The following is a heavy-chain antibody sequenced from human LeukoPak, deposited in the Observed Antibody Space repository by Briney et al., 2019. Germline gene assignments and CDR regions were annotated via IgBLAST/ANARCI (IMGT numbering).Heavy chain of an antibody. CDR3: ARETAAGTGFDY. CDR2: INPNSGGT. V-gene: IGHV1-2*02. Sequence: GASVKVSCKASGYTFTGYYMHWVRQAPGQGLEWMGWINPNSGGTNYAQKFQGRVTMTRDTSINTAYMELSRLRSDDTAVYYCARETAAGTGFDYWGQGTLVTVSS. D-gene: IGHD6-13*01. J-gene: IGHJ4*02. CDR1: GYTFTGYY.